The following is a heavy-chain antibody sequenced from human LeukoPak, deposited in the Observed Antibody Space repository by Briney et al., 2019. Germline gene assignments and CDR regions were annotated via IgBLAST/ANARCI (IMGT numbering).Heavy chain of an antibody. Sequence: PGGSPRLSCAGSGFTFSSYWRNWVRQAPGTGRERVANIKQDGSEKYYVDSVMRRFTISRDNAKTSLYLQMNSLRAEDTAVYYCAKDTLPAAVYYFDYWGQGTLVTVSS. CDR3: AKDTLPAAVYYFDY. CDR1: GFTFSSYW. D-gene: IGHD2-2*01. J-gene: IGHJ4*02. V-gene: IGHV3-7*03. CDR2: IKQDGSEK.